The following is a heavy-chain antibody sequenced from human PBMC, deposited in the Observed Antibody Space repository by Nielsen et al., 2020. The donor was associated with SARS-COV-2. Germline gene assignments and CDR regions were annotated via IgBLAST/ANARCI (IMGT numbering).Heavy chain of an antibody. V-gene: IGHV4-34*01. D-gene: IGHD6-19*01. J-gene: IGHJ6*03. CDR2: INHSGST. Sequence: WIRQPPGKGLEWIGEINHSGSTNYNPSLKSRVIISVDTSKNQFSLKLSSVTAADTAVYYCARVGYSSGWTPHYYYYMDVWGKGTTVTVSS. CDR3: ARVGYSSGWTPHYYYYMDV.